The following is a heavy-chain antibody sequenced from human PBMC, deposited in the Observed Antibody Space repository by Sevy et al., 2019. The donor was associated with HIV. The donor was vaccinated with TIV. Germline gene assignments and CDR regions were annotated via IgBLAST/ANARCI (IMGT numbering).Heavy chain of an antibody. Sequence: GGYLRLSCAASGFTFSSYGMHWVRQAPGKGLEWVAVISYDGSNKYYADSVKGRFTISRDNSKNTLYLQMNSLRAEDTAVYYCAKAFVSEALTGDYFDYWGQGTLVTVSS. J-gene: IGHJ4*02. V-gene: IGHV3-30*18. CDR1: GFTFSSYG. D-gene: IGHD3-16*01. CDR2: ISYDGSNK. CDR3: AKAFVSEALTGDYFDY.